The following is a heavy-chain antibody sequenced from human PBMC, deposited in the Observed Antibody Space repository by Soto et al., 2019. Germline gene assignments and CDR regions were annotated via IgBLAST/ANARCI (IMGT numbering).Heavy chain of an antibody. J-gene: IGHJ4*02. CDR3: ATVFGVGHPSDY. Sequence: GASVKVSCKVSGYTLTELSMHWVLQAPGKGLEWMGGFDPEDGETIYAQKFQGRVTMTEDTSTDTAYMELSSLRSEDTAVYYCATVFGVGHPSDYWGQGTLVTVSS. V-gene: IGHV1-24*01. CDR1: GYTLTELS. CDR2: FDPEDGET. D-gene: IGHD3-3*01.